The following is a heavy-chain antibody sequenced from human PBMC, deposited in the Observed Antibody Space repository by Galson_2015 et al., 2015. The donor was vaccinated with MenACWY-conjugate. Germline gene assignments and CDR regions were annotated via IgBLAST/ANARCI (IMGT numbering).Heavy chain of an antibody. Sequence: SVKVSCKASGYTFTSYYMHWVRQAPGQGLEWMGIINPSGGSTSYAQKFQGRVTMTRDTSTSTVYMELSSLRSEDTAVYYCARDLGSSSSSSLFKYSSSWYYFDYWGQGTLVTVSS. CDR2: INPSGGST. V-gene: IGHV1-46*01. CDR1: GYTFTSYY. D-gene: IGHD6-13*01. CDR3: ARDLGSSSSSSLFKYSSSWYYFDY. J-gene: IGHJ4*02.